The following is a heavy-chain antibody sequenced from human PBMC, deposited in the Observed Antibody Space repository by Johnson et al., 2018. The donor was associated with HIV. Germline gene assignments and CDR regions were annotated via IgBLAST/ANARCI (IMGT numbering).Heavy chain of an antibody. J-gene: IGHJ3*02. Sequence: QEKLVESGGGVVQPGGSLTLSCAASGFTFSSYGMHWVRQAPVKGMEWVGFIRFDGSDKFYADSVKGRFTLSRDKSKNTLYLQMNSLSAEDSAMYYCARLRQEANCGADCHWAIWGQGTMVTVSS. CDR3: ARLRQEANCGADCHWAI. CDR1: GFTFSSYG. CDR2: IRFDGSDK. V-gene: IGHV3-30*02. D-gene: IGHD2-21*02.